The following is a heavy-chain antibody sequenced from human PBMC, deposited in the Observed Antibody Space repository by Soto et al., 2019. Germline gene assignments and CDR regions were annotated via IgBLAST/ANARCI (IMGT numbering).Heavy chain of an antibody. D-gene: IGHD4-4*01. V-gene: IGHV1-46*02. CDR3: ARGHTPNYYWYFDF. Sequence: QVQLVQSGAEVKKPGASVKVSCRASGFPFNSYYMHWVRQAPGQGLEWVGMISPKGTTTFYAQNLQCRVTVPRDPSTTTLYLELGSLRSDDTAVYYCARGHTPNYYWYFDFWGRGTLVNVSS. J-gene: IGHJ2*01. CDR1: GFPFNSYY. CDR2: ISPKGTTT.